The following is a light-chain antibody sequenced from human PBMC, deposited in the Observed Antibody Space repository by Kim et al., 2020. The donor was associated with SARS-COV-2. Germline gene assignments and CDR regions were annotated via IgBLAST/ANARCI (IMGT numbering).Light chain of an antibody. V-gene: IGKV3-11*01. Sequence: LSPGERATLSGRASQSVSSSLAWYQQKPGQAPRLLIYDVFKRATGIPARFSGSGSGTDFTLTISSLEPEDFAVYYCQQRSNWPLTFGGGTKVDIK. CDR2: DVF. CDR1: QSVSSS. CDR3: QQRSNWPLT. J-gene: IGKJ4*01.